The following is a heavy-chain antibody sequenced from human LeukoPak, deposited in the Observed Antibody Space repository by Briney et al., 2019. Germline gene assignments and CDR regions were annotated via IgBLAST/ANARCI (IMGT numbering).Heavy chain of an antibody. V-gene: IGHV4-31*03. J-gene: IGHJ4*02. Sequence: SQTLSLTCTVSGGSISSGGYYWSWIRQHPGKGLEWIGHIYYSGSTYYNPSLKSRVTISVDTSKNQFSLKLSSVTAADTAVYYCARDRWNTATRYYFDYWGQGTLVTVSS. D-gene: IGHD5-18*01. CDR3: ARDRWNTATRYYFDY. CDR1: GGSISSGGYY. CDR2: IYYSGST.